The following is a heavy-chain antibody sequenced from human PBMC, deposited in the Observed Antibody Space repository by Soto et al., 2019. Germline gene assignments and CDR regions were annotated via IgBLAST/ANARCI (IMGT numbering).Heavy chain of an antibody. Sequence: QVQLVESGGGVVQPGRSLRLSCAASGFTFSSYGMHWVRQAPGKGLEWVAVISYDGSNKYYADSVKGRFTISRDNSKNTLYLQMNSLRAEDTAVYYCANGVLVGGQGTLVTVSS. J-gene: IGHJ4*02. D-gene: IGHD3-16*01. CDR2: ISYDGSNK. CDR3: ANGVLV. V-gene: IGHV3-30*18. CDR1: GFTFSSYG.